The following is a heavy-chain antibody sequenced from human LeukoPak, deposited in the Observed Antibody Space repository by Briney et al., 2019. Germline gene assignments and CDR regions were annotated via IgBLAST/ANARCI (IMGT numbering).Heavy chain of an antibody. D-gene: IGHD3-10*01. CDR3: ARGQKWFGELFDP. Sequence: SETLSLTCTVSGGSISSGSYYRSWIRQPAGKGLEWIGRIYTSGSTNYNPSLKSRVTISVDTSKNQFSLKLSSVTAADTAVYYCARGQKWFGELFDPWGQGTLVTISS. J-gene: IGHJ5*02. CDR2: IYTSGST. V-gene: IGHV4-61*02. CDR1: GGSISSGSYY.